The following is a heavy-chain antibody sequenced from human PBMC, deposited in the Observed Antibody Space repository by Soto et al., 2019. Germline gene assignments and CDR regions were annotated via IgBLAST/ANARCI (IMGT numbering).Heavy chain of an antibody. V-gene: IGHV3-15*01. Sequence: GALRLSCAASGFTFSTAWMGWVRQAPEKGLEWVGRIKSKTDGGTTDYGAPVKGRFTISRDDSKNTLYLQMNSLETDDTAVYYCTTDRTGDYCWGQGTQVTVSS. CDR3: TTDRTGDYC. CDR1: GFTFSTAW. D-gene: IGHD7-27*01. J-gene: IGHJ4*02. CDR2: IKSKTDGGTT.